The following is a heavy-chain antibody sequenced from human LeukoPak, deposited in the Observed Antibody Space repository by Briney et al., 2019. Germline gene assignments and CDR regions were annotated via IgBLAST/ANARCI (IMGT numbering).Heavy chain of an antibody. CDR1: GYTFTSYA. D-gene: IGHD3-3*01. V-gene: IGHV7-4-1*02. CDR2: INTNTGNP. J-gene: IGHJ6*03. CDR3: ARDSLRGITIFGVVINDYYYYMDV. Sequence: ASVKVSCKASGYTFTSYAMNWVRQAPGQGLEWMGWINTNTGNPTYAQGFTGRFVFSLDTSVSTAYLQISSLKAEDTAVYYCARDSLRGITIFGVVINDYYYYMDVWGKGTTVIVSS.